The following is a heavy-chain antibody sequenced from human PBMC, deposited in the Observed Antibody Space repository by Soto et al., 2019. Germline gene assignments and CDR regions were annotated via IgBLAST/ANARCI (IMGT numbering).Heavy chain of an antibody. D-gene: IGHD6-13*01. CDR3: TTPSSSWQLYFDY. V-gene: IGHV3-30-3*01. CDR1: GFTFSSYA. Sequence: ESGGGVVQPGRSLRLSCAASGFTFSSYAMHWVRQAPGKGLEWVAVISYDGSNKYYADSVKGRFTISRDNSKNTLYLQMNSLRAEDTAVYYCTTPSSSWQLYFDYWGQGTLVTVSS. J-gene: IGHJ4*02. CDR2: ISYDGSNK.